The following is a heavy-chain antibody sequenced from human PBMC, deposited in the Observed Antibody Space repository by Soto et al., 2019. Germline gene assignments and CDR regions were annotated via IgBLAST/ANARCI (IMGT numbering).Heavy chain of an antibody. CDR3: ARDPTEGNYHYFDY. Sequence: QVQLVESGGGVVQPGRSLRLSCAASGFTFSSYGMHWVRQAPGKGLEWVAVIWYDGSNKYYADSVKGRFTISRDNSKNTLYLQMNSLRAEDTAVYYCARDPTEGNYHYFDYWGQGTLVTVSS. CDR1: GFTFSSYG. V-gene: IGHV3-33*01. D-gene: IGHD3-10*01. CDR2: IWYDGSNK. J-gene: IGHJ4*02.